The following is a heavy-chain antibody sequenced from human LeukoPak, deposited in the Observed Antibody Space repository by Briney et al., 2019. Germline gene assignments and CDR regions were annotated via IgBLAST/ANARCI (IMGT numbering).Heavy chain of an antibody. CDR2: INPNSCGN. J-gene: IGHJ5*02. CDR3: ARKPPYIVVVPAAIRGREGWFDP. V-gene: IGHV1-2*02. Sequence: ASVKVSCKASGYTFTGYYMHWVRQAPGQGLEWMGWINPNSCGNNYAQKLQGRVTMTRDKSISTDYIELSRLNSDATALYYCARKPPYIVVVPAAIRGREGWFDPWGQGTLVTVSS. CDR1: GYTFTGYY. D-gene: IGHD2-2*01.